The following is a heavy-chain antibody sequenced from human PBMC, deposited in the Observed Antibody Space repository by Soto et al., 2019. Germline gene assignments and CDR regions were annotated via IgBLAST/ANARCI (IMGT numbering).Heavy chain of an antibody. V-gene: IGHV4-59*01. D-gene: IGHD2-2*01. CDR3: AGGYCSSTSCSNWFDL. CDR1: GGSFSGYY. J-gene: IGHJ5*02. CDR2: IYYIGST. Sequence: SETLSLTCAVYGGSFSGYYWSWIRQPPGKGLEWIGYIYYIGSTNYNPSLKSRVTISVDTSKNQFSLKLSSVTAADTAVYYYAGGYCSSTSCSNWFDLWGQGTLVTVSS.